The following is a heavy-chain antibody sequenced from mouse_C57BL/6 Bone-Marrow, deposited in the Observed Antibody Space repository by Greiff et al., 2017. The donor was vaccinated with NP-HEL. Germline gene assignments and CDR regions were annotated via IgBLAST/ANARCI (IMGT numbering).Heavy chain of an antibody. V-gene: IGHV1-81*01. J-gene: IGHJ2*01. CDR3: ARSEFHGSSYFDY. D-gene: IGHD1-1*01. CDR1: GYTFTSYG. CDR2: IYPRSGNT. Sequence: VKLVESGAELARPGASVKLSCKASGYTFTSYGISWVKQRPGQGLEWIGEIYPRSGNTYYNEKFKGKATLTADKSSSTAYMELRSLTSEDSAVYFCARSEFHGSSYFDYWGQGTTLTVSS.